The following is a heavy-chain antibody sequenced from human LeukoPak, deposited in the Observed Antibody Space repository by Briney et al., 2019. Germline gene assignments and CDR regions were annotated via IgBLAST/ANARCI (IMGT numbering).Heavy chain of an antibody. CDR2: IRSKANSYAT. CDR1: GFTFSGSA. CDR3: TGKMAVDDY. Sequence: LSGGSLRLSCAASGFTFSGSALHWVRQASGKGLEWVGRIRSKANSYATAYAASVKGRFTISRDDSKNTAYLQMNSLKTEDTAVYYCTGKMAVDDYWGQGTLVTVSS. J-gene: IGHJ4*02. V-gene: IGHV3-73*01. D-gene: IGHD5-24*01.